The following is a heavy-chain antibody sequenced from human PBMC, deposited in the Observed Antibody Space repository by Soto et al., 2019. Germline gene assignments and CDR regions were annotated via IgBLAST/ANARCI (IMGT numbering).Heavy chain of an antibody. CDR1: GYTFITYD. J-gene: IGHJ6*02. Sequence: ASVKVSCKATGYTFITYDINWVRQAAGQGLEWMGWVNPESGQAGYAQKFQGRVTMTSNIDTTTAYLELSGLRVEDTAVYLRARWGVAPYGLDVWGQGATVTVSS. CDR3: ARWGVAPYGLDV. V-gene: IGHV1-8*01. CDR2: VNPESGQA. D-gene: IGHD2-21*01.